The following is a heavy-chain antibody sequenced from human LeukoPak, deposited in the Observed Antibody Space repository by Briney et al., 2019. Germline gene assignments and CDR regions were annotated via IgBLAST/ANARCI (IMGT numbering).Heavy chain of an antibody. J-gene: IGHJ3*02. CDR3: AKSNGYGLVDI. CDR1: GGSFSDYY. CDR2: INHSGGT. Sequence: SETLSLTCAVYGGSFSDYYWSWIRQPPGKGLEWIGEINHSGGTNYNPSLKSRVTISVDTSKNQFSLKLSSVTAADTAVYYCAKSNGYGLVDIWGQGTMVTVSS. V-gene: IGHV4-34*01. D-gene: IGHD3-10*01.